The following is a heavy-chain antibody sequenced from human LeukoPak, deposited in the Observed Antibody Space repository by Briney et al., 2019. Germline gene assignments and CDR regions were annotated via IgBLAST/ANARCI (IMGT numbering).Heavy chain of an antibody. CDR3: ARRLSAIDY. V-gene: IGHV4-34*01. J-gene: IGHJ4*02. CDR2: INHSGNT. D-gene: IGHD6-25*01. CDR1: GGSFSGYY. Sequence: PSETLSLTCAVYGGSFSGYYWSWIRQPPGKGLEWIGEINHSGNTNYNPSLKSRVTISVDTSKNQFSLKLSSMTAADTAVYYCARRLSAIDYWGQGTLVTVSS.